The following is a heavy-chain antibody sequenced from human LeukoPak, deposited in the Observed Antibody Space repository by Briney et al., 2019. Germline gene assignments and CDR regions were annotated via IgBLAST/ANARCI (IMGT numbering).Heavy chain of an antibody. CDR1: GFTFGKYW. CDR2: IKLDGSEK. J-gene: IGHJ4*02. D-gene: IGHD3-3*01. Sequence: GGSLRLSCVASGFTFGKYWMSWVRQAPGKGLEWVANIKLDGSEKNYVDSVKGRFTISRDNTKNSLYLQMKSLRVEDTAVFYCARDQYDTWSRRGNFDSWGPGNLVIVSS. CDR3: ARDQYDTWSRRGNFDS. V-gene: IGHV3-7*03.